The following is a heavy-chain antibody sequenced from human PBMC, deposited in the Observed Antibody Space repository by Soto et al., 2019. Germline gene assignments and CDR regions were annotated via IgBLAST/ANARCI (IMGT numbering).Heavy chain of an antibody. D-gene: IGHD6-6*01. V-gene: IGHV3-64*01. J-gene: IGHJ6*03. CDR3: ARRARPDFYYMDV. CDR1: GFTLSGYA. Sequence: EVQLAESGGGLAQPGGSLRLSCAASGFTLSGYAMDWVRQAPGKGLEYVSGISSNGVGTYYANSVQGRFTISRDNSKNTVSLQMGSLRPEDMAVYYCARRARPDFYYMDVGGKGTTVTVS. CDR2: ISSNGVGT.